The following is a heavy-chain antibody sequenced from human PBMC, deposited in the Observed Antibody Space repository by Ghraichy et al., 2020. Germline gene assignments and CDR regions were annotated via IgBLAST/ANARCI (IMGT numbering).Heavy chain of an antibody. CDR1: GYTFTSDG. Sequence: ASVKVSCKASGYTFTSDGITWVRQAPGQGLEWMGWINAYNGDTSYAQNLQGRFTMTTETSRSTAYMELRSLRSDDTAVYFCARGRHRSGYYYWGQGTLVTASS. D-gene: IGHD3-22*01. CDR3: ARGRHRSGYYY. CDR2: INAYNGDT. J-gene: IGHJ4*02. V-gene: IGHV1-18*01.